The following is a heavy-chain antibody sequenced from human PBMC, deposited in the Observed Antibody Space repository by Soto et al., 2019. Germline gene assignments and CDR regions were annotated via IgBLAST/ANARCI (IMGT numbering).Heavy chain of an antibody. CDR2: ISSSSSYI. Sequence: GGSLRLSCAASGFTFSSYSMNWVRQAPGKGLEWVSSISSSSSYIYYADSVKGRFTISRDNAKNSLYLQMNSLRAEDTAVYYCARDSGEGGYDSSGSLHFDYWGQGTLVTVSS. CDR3: ARDSGEGGYDSSGSLHFDY. CDR1: GFTFSSYS. J-gene: IGHJ4*02. V-gene: IGHV3-21*01. D-gene: IGHD3-22*01.